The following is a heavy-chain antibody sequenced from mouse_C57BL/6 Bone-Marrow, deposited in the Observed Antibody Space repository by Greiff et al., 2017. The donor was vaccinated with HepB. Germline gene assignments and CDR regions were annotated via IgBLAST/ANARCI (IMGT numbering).Heavy chain of an antibody. Sequence: EVQVVESGGGLVKPGGSLKLSCAASGFTFSSYTMSWVRQTPEKRLEWVATISGGGGNTYYPDSVKGRFTISRDNAKNTLYLQMSSLRSEDTALYYCARHENYGRRRYFDVWGTGTTVTVSS. D-gene: IGHD1-1*01. CDR1: GFTFSSYT. CDR2: ISGGGGNT. V-gene: IGHV5-9*01. J-gene: IGHJ1*03. CDR3: ARHENYGRRRYFDV.